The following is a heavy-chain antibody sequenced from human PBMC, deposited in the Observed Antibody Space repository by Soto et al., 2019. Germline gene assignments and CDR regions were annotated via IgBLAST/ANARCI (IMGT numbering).Heavy chain of an antibody. CDR1: VGSINTYY. CDR3: ARQHKVDNDFAF. CDR2: IYSSGAT. V-gene: IGHV4-4*07. D-gene: IGHD2-15*01. J-gene: IGHJ4*02. Sequence: QVQLQESGPGPVKPSETLSLSSIVSVGSINTYYWNWIRQPAGKGLEWIGRIYSSGATNYNTSLKRRRTMSVDTAEKHFSLRLSSVTTADTAVYYCARQHKVDNDFAFWGQGILVTVSS.